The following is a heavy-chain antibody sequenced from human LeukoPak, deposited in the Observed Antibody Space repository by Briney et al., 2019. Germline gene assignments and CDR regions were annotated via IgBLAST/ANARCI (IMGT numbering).Heavy chain of an antibody. CDR1: GFTFSSYA. V-gene: IGHV3-23*01. Sequence: GGSLRLSCAASGFTFSSYAMSWVRQAPGKGLEWVSAISGSGGSTYYADSVKGRFTISRDNSKNTLYLQMNSLRAEDTAVYYCAKVPITWYYYDSSGPYFDYWGQGTLVTVSS. CDR2: ISGSGGST. D-gene: IGHD3-22*01. J-gene: IGHJ4*02. CDR3: AKVPITWYYYDSSGPYFDY.